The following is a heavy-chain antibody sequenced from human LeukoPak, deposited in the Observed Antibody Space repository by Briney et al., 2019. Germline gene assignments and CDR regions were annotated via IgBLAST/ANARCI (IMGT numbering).Heavy chain of an antibody. CDR3: ARSMAAAGPTHNWFDP. D-gene: IGHD6-13*01. J-gene: IGHJ5*02. V-gene: IGHV4-39*01. CDR1: GGSISWSNNY. Sequence: SETLSLTCTVSGGSISWSNNYRGWIRQPPGKGLEWIGSIYYTGTTYYNPSLKSRVTVSVDTSKNQFSLKLTSVTAADTAVYYCARSMAAAGPTHNWFDPWGHGTLVTVSS. CDR2: IYYTGTT.